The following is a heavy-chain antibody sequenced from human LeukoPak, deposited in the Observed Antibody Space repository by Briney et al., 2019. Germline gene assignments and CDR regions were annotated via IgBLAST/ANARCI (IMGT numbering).Heavy chain of an antibody. CDR1: GGSFSGYY. CDR3: ARENHGSFDY. CDR2: ISSSSTYI. V-gene: IGHV3-11*06. J-gene: IGHJ4*02. Sequence: LSLTCAVYGGSFSGYYWSWIRQPPGKGLEWVSCISSSSTYIYYADSVRGRFAISRDNAKNSLYLQMNSLRAEDTAVYYCARENHGSFDYWGQGSLVTVSS. D-gene: IGHD1-14*01.